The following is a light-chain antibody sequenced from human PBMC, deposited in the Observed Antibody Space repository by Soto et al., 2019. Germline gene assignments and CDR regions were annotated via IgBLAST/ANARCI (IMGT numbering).Light chain of an antibody. V-gene: IGKV1-5*03. Sequence: DIQMTQSPSSLSASVGDRVTITCRASESISSWLAWYQQKPGKAPKLLIYKASTLESGVPSRFSGSGSGTQFTLTISSLQPDDFATYYCLQYKSDSSYTFGQGTKLEI. CDR3: LQYKSDSSYT. CDR1: ESISSW. CDR2: KAS. J-gene: IGKJ2*01.